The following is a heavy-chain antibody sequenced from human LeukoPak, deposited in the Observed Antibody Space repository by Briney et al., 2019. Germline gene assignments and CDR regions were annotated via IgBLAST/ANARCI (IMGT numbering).Heavy chain of an antibody. CDR1: GGAISSNY. CDR2: IYTSGST. Sequence: SETLSLTCTVSGGAISSNYWSWIRQPAGKGLEWIGQIYTSGSTNYNPSLKSRVTMSVDTSKNQFSLKLSSVTAADTAVYYFAGNRGGGNYYFDNWGQGTLVTVSS. CDR3: AGNRGGGNYYFDN. V-gene: IGHV4-4*07. J-gene: IGHJ4*02. D-gene: IGHD1-14*01.